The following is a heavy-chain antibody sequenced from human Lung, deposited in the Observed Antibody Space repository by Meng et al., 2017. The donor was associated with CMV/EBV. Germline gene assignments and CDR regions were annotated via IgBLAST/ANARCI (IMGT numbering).Heavy chain of an antibody. CDR2: ISYDGSNK. J-gene: IGHJ4*02. V-gene: IGHV3-30*04. D-gene: IGHD3-3*01. CDR1: GFTFSSYS. CDR3: ARGVWTHDFWSGYYGRRQYFFDS. Sequence: GESLKISCAASGFTFSSYSMHWVRQAPGKGLEWVAVISYDGSNKYYADSVKGRFTISRDNSKNKLYLQMNSLRAEDTAVLYCARGVWTHDFWSGYYGRRQYFFDSWGQGTLVTVSS.